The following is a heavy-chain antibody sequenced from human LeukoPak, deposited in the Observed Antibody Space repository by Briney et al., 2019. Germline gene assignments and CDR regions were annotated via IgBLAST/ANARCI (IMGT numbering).Heavy chain of an antibody. V-gene: IGHV3-64*01. CDR3: ARWDGRDYYDSSGYDY. Sequence: PGGSLRLSCAASGFTFSSYAMHRVRQAPGKGLEYVSAISSNGGSTYYANSVKGRFTISRDNSKNTLYLQMGSLRAEDMAVYYCARWDGRDYYDSSGYDYWGQGTLVTVSS. J-gene: IGHJ4*02. CDR1: GFTFSSYA. D-gene: IGHD3-22*01. CDR2: ISSNGGST.